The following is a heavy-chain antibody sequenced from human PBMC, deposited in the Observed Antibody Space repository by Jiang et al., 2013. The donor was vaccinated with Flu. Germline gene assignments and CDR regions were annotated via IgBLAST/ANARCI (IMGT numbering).Heavy chain of an antibody. J-gene: IGHJ3*02. D-gene: IGHD4-17*01. Sequence: GLVKPSETLSLTCAVFGGSISTDSYYWDWIRQPPGKGLEWIGSIYYTGSTAYNPSLKSRVAISKDTSKNQFSLKVYSVTAADTAVYYCARPLRGDSSGDGFDMWGQGTMVTVSS. CDR3: ARPLRGDSSGDGFDM. CDR2: IYYTGST. V-gene: IGHV4-39*01. CDR1: GGSISTDSYY.